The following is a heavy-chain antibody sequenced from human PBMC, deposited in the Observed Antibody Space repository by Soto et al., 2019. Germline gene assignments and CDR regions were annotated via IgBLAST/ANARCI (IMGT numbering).Heavy chain of an antibody. J-gene: IGHJ4*02. CDR3: ASGRIAARPSPPSPFDY. D-gene: IGHD6-6*01. CDR2: ISAYNGNT. V-gene: IGHV1-18*04. Sequence: ASVNVSCKASGYAFTVYYMHWVRQAPGQGLEWMGWISAYNGNTNYAQKLQGRVTMTTDTSTSTAYMELRSLRSDDTAVYYCASGRIAARPSPPSPFDYWGQGTLVTVSS. CDR1: GYAFTVYY.